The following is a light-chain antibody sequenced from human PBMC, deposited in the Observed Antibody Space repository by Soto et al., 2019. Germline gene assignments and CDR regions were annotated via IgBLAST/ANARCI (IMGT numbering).Light chain of an antibody. CDR1: QNIFTW. CDR3: QQYNTHS. V-gene: IGKV1-5*01. J-gene: IGKJ4*01. Sequence: DIPMTQSPSTLSASVGDRVTITCRASQNIFTWLAWYQHKPGKAPKLLIYDASILESGVPSRFSGSGSGTLFTLTITSLQSDDFASYYCQQYNTHSFGGGTNVDIK. CDR2: DAS.